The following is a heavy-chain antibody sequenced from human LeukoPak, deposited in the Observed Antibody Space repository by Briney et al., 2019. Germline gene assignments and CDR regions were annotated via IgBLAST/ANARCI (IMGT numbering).Heavy chain of an antibody. V-gene: IGHV3-73*01. J-gene: IGHJ6*03. CDR2: IRIKANSYAT. CDR3: TRGAAAGTPYYYYYYYMDV. CDR1: GFTFSGSA. Sequence: GSLRLSCAASGFTFSGSAMHWVRQASGKGLEWVGRIRIKANSYATAYAASVKGRFTISRDDSKNTAYLQMNSLKTEDTAVYYCTRGAAAGTPYYYYYYYMDVWGKGTTVTVSS. D-gene: IGHD6-13*01.